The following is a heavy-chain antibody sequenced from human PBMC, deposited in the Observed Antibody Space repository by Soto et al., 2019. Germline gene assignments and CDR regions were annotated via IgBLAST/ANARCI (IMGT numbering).Heavy chain of an antibody. J-gene: IGHJ6*02. D-gene: IGHD6-6*01. V-gene: IGHV1-18*01. CDR2: ISAYNGNT. CDR3: ARQYSSSHYYYYGMDV. Sequence: RASVKVSCKASGYTFTSYGISWVRQAPGQGLEWMGWISAYNGNTNYAQKLQDRVTMTTDTSTSTAYMELRSLRSDDTAVYYCARQYSSSHYYYYGMDVWGQGTTVTVSS. CDR1: GYTFTSYG.